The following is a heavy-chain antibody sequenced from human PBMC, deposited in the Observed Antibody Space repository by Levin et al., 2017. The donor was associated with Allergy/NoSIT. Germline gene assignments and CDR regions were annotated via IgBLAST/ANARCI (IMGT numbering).Heavy chain of an antibody. Sequence: SQTLSLTCTVSGGSISSYYWSWIRQPAGKGLEWIGRIYTSGSTNYNPSLKSRVTMSVDTSKNQFSLKLSSVTAADTAVYYCARGRHGERYINSYGGYFDLWGRGTLVTVSS. D-gene: IGHD6-13*01. CDR2: IYTSGST. J-gene: IGHJ2*01. CDR1: GGSISSYY. CDR3: ARGRHGERYINSYGGYFDL. V-gene: IGHV4-4*07.